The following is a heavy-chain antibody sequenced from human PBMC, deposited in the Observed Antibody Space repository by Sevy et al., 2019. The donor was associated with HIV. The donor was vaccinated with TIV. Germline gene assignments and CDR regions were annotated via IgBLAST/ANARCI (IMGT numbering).Heavy chain of an antibody. V-gene: IGHV3-7*01. J-gene: IGHJ4*02. CDR1: GFSFSANW. D-gene: IGHD3-16*01. Sequence: GGSLRLSCAASGFSFSANWMNWVRQAPGKGLEWVANIKGDGSDKHYVDSVEGRFTISRDNAKNVLYLQMNSPRVEDTAVYYCAHETFGRFESWGQGTLVTVSS. CDR2: IKGDGSDK. CDR3: AHETFGRFES.